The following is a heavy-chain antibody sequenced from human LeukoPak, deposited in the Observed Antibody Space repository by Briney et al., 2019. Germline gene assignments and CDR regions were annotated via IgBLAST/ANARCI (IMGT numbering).Heavy chain of an antibody. Sequence: GRSLRLSCAATGFTFKDYGMHWVRHPPGKGLEWVSSINWNGGGTDYADSVKGRFTISRDNAKNSLYLQLSSLRPEDTALYYCAKHMRATNTYSFFGLDVWGQGTTVTVSS. V-gene: IGHV3-9*01. CDR2: INWNGGGT. CDR3: AKHMRATNTYSFFGLDV. CDR1: GFTFKDYG. J-gene: IGHJ6*02. D-gene: IGHD1-26*01.